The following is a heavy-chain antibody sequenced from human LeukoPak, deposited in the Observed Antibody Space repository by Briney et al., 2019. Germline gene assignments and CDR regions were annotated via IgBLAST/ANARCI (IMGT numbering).Heavy chain of an antibody. CDR3: ARDTTYYYDSSGYYYVGYFDY. CDR1: GGSISSYY. J-gene: IGHJ4*02. D-gene: IGHD3-22*01. Sequence: SETLSLTCTVSGGSISSYYWSWIRQPPGKGLEWIGYIYYSGSTNYNPSLKSRVTISVDTSKNQFSLKLSSVTAADTAVYYCARDTTYYYDSSGYYYVGYFDYWGQGTLVTASS. CDR2: IYYSGST. V-gene: IGHV4-59*01.